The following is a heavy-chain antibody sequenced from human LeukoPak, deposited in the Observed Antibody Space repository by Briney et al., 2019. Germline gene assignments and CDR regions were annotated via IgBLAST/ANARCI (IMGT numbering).Heavy chain of an antibody. CDR2: ISYDGSNK. J-gene: IGHJ4*02. CDR1: GFTFSSYA. V-gene: IGHV3-30-3*01. CDR3: AREEMAIPDFDY. D-gene: IGHD5-24*01. Sequence: GGSLRLSCAASGFTFSSYAMHWVRQAPGKGLEWVAVISYDGSNKYYADSVKGRFTISRDNSKNTLYLQMNSLRAEDTAVYYCAREEMAIPDFDYWGQGTLVTVSS.